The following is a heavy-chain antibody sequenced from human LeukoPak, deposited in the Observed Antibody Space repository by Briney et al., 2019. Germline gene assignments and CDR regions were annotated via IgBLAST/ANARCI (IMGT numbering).Heavy chain of an antibody. J-gene: IGHJ4*02. CDR1: GFTVSSNY. Sequence: PGGSLRLSCAASGFTVSSNYMSWVRQAPGKGLEWVSVIYSGGSRYYADSVKGRFTISRDNSKNTLYLQMNSLRAEDTAVYYCAKDRAVGAARRSFDYWGQGTLVTVSS. D-gene: IGHD1-26*01. CDR3: AKDRAVGAARRSFDY. V-gene: IGHV3-66*01. CDR2: IYSGGSR.